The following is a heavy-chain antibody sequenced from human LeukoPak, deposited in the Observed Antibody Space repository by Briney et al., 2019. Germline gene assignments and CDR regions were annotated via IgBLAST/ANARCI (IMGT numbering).Heavy chain of an antibody. CDR2: ISVSGNT. V-gene: IGHV3-23*01. D-gene: IGHD2-15*01. Sequence: PGGSLRLSCAASGFTLSSYAMSWVRQGPGKGLEWGSAISVSGNTYHADSVKGRFTISRDSYKNTLYLQMNSLRAEDAAVYYCAKAPVTTCSGAYCYPFDYWGQGTLVTVSS. CDR1: GFTLSSYA. CDR3: AKAPVTTCSGAYCYPFDY. J-gene: IGHJ4*02.